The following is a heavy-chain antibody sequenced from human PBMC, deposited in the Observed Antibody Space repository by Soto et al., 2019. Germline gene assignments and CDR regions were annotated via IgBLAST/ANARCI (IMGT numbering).Heavy chain of an antibody. CDR2: INHTGST. CDR1: GGSFSGYG. V-gene: IGHV4-34*01. Sequence: SETLSLTCXLVGGSFSGYGWSWIRQPPGKGLEWIGEINHTGSTNYNSSLKSRVTISVDTSKNRLSLNLTSVTAADTAVYYCARGVVATTRLFDYWGQGALVTVSS. CDR3: ARGVVATTRLFDY. J-gene: IGHJ4*02. D-gene: IGHD5-12*01.